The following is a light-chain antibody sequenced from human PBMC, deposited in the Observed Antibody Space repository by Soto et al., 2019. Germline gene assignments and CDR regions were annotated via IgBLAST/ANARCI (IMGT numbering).Light chain of an antibody. CDR2: GAS. V-gene: IGKV3-15*01. CDR3: QEYNTWPWT. Sequence: ETLMTQSPATLSVSPGERATLSCRASQSVNNNLAWYQQKLGQAPRVLIDGASTRATGIQARFTGSGSGTEFILTITSLQSEDSAVYYCQEYNTWPWTFGQGTKGEFK. CDR1: QSVNNN. J-gene: IGKJ1*01.